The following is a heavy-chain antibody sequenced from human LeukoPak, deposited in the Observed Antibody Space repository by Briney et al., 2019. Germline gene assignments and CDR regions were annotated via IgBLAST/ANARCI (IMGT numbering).Heavy chain of an antibody. CDR2: INWNGGST. J-gene: IGHJ6*03. D-gene: IGHD6-25*01. CDR3: ARFAAGGSYYYYMDV. V-gene: IGHV3-20*04. CDR1: GFTFDDYG. Sequence: GGPLRLSCAASGFTFDDYGMSWVRQAPGKGLEWVSGINWNGGSTGYADSVKGRFTISRDNAKNSLYLQMNSLRADDTAVYYCARFAAGGSYYYYMDVWGKGTTVTVSS.